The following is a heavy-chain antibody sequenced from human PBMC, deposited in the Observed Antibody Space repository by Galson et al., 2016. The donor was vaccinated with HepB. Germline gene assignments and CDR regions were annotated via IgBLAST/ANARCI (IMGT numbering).Heavy chain of an antibody. CDR2: IIPIFGTA. J-gene: IGHJ4*02. D-gene: IGHD6-13*01. V-gene: IGHV1-69*06. Sequence: SVKVSCKASGGTFSSYAISWVRQAPGQGLEWMGGIIPIFGTANYAQKFQGRVTITADKSTSTAYMELSSLRSEDTAVYYCARITSSSWYQKWYYFDYWGQGTLVTVSS. CDR3: ARITSSSWYQKWYYFDY. CDR1: GGTFSSYA.